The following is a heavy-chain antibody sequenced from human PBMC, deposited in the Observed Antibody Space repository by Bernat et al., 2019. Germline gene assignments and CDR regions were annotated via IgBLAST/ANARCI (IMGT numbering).Heavy chain of an antibody. CDR1: GYTFTSYA. V-gene: IGHV1-3*01. CDR2: INAGNGNT. D-gene: IGHD3-10*01. Sequence: QVQLVQSGAEVKKPGASVKVSCKASGYTFTSYAMHWVRQAPGQRLEWMGWINAGNGNTKYSQKFQGRVTITRDTSASTAYMELSSLRSEDTAVYYCARDRALWFGDGAFDIWGQGTMVTVSS. CDR3: ARDRALWFGDGAFDI. J-gene: IGHJ3*02.